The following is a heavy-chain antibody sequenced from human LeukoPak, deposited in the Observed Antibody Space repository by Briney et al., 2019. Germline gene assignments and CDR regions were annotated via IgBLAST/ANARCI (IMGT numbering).Heavy chain of an antibody. CDR1: GGSFSDYY. D-gene: IGHD3-22*01. CDR2: INHGGST. Sequence: SETLSLTCAVYGGSFSDYYCSWIRQPPGKGLEWIGEINHGGSTNYSPSLKSRVTISVDTSKNQFSLKLSSVTAADAVLYYCGYSSGYQYHWGQGTLVTVSS. CDR3: GYSSGYQYH. J-gene: IGHJ1*01. V-gene: IGHV4-34*01.